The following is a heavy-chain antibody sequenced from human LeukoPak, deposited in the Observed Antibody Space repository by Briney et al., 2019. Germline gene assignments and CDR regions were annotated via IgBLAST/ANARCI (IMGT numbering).Heavy chain of an antibody. CDR2: IYPGDSDI. Sequence: GESLKISCQGSGYSFPNYWIAWVRQMPGKGLEWMGIIYPGDSDIRYSPSFQGQVTISADKSISTAYLQWSSLKASDTAMHYCARRPYGSGGNWFDPWGQGTLVTVSS. J-gene: IGHJ5*02. V-gene: IGHV5-51*01. CDR3: ARRPYGSGGNWFDP. CDR1: GYSFPNYW. D-gene: IGHD3-10*01.